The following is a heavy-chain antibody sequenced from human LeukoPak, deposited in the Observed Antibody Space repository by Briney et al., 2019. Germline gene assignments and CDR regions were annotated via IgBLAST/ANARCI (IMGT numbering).Heavy chain of an antibody. J-gene: IGHJ5*02. CDR3: ARRAITIFGVAGFDP. V-gene: IGHV4-34*01. CDR1: GGSFSGYY. CDR2: INHSGST. Sequence: ETLSLTCAVYGGSFSGYYWSWIRQPPGKGLEWIGEINHSGSTNYNPSLKSRVTISVDTSKNQFSLKLSSVTAADTAVYYCARRAITIFGVAGFDPWGQGTLVTVSS. D-gene: IGHD3-3*01.